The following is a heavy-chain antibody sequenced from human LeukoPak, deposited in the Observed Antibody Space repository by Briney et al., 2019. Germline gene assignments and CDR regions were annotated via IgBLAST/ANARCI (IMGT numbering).Heavy chain of an antibody. CDR3: AKDSLSGYYPVLGYYFDY. CDR1: GYTFTSYG. D-gene: IGHD3-22*01. J-gene: IGHJ4*02. CDR2: ISAYNGNT. V-gene: IGHV1-18*01. Sequence: ASVKVSCKASGYTFTSYGISWVRQAPGQGLEWMGWISAYNGNTNYAQKLQGRVTMTTDTSTSTAYMELRSLRSDDTALYYCAKDSLSGYYPVLGYYFDYWGQGTLVTVSS.